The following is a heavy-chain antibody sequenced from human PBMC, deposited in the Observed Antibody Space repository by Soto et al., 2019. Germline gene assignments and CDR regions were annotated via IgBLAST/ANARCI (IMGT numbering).Heavy chain of an antibody. CDR3: ARQGFGPLHGLVDV. V-gene: IGHV4-59*08. D-gene: IGHD3-10*01. CDR1: GGSISSYY. CDR2: VHHSWGS. J-gene: IGHJ6*02. Sequence: QVQLQESGPGLVKPPETLSLSCTVSGGSISSYYWSWFRQSPGKRMEWIGYVHHSWGSSYNPSLRRRVAIPPATPKSQFSLKVTSVTATDPAVYYCARQGFGPLHGLVDVWGQGTTVTVSS.